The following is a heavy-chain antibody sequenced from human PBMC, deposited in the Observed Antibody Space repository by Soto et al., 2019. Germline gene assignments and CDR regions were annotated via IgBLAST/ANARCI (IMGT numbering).Heavy chain of an antibody. V-gene: IGHV1-69*13. CDR1: GYTFTSYA. D-gene: IGHD3-10*01. CDR3: AREGFPEANWFDP. Sequence: GASVKVSCKSSGYTFTSYAISCVRQAPGQGLEWVGGIIPIFGTANYAQKFQGRVTITADESTSTAYMELSSLRSEDTAVYYCAREGFPEANWFDPWGQGTLVTVSS. J-gene: IGHJ5*02. CDR2: IIPIFGTA.